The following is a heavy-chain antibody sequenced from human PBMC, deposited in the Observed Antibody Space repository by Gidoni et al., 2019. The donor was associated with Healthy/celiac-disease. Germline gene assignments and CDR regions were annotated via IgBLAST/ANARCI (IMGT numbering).Heavy chain of an antibody. D-gene: IGHD6-25*01. J-gene: IGHJ4*02. CDR1: GFTFSSYG. V-gene: IGHV3-30*18. CDR2: ISYDGSNK. Sequence: QVQLVESGVGVVQPGGSLRLSCAASGFTFSSYGMHWVRQAPGKGLEWVAVISYDGSNKYYADSVKGRFTISRDNSKNTLYLQMNSLRAEDTAVYYCAKDRAQKLRRPAAADYWGQGTLVTVSS. CDR3: AKDRAQKLRRPAAADY.